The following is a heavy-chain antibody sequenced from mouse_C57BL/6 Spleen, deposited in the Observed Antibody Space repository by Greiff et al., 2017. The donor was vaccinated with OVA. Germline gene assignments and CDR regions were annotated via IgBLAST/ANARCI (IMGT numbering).Heavy chain of an antibody. V-gene: IGHV1-72*01. Sequence: VQLQQSGAELVKPGASVKLSCKASGYTFTSYWMHWVKQRPGRGLEWIGRIDPNSGGTKYNEKFKSKATLTVDKPSSTAYMQLSSLTSEDSAVYYCAREDSIYYYGSSPWFAYWGQGTLVTVSA. J-gene: IGHJ3*01. CDR2: IDPNSGGT. CDR3: AREDSIYYYGSSPWFAY. CDR1: GYTFTSYW. D-gene: IGHD1-1*01.